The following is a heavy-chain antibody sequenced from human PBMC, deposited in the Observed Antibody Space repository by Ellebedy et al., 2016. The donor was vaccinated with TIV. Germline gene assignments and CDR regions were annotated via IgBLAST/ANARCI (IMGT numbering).Heavy chain of an antibody. J-gene: IGHJ4*02. CDR2: IPYDESDK. V-gene: IGHV3-30*03. Sequence: GGSLRLXXAASGFTFSSYGMHWVRQAPGKGLEWVAVIPYDESDKYYADSVKGRFTISRDNSKNTLYLQMNSLRAEDTAVYYCARDVPTSGWGQGTLVTVSS. CDR1: GFTFSSYG. CDR3: ARDVPTSG.